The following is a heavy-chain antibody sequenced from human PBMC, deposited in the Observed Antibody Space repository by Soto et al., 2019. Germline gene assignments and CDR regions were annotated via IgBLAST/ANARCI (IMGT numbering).Heavy chain of an antibody. V-gene: IGHV3-74*01. CDR2: INSDGDTT. D-gene: IGHD2-2*02. CDR3: ARDHCTTTTCYTVWFDP. CDR1: GFDFSNYW. Sequence: PGGSLRLSCAASGFDFSNYWMHWVRQVSGRGMVWLSRINSDGDTTNYADSVKGRFTISRDNAKNTLYLQINSLSAEDTAVYYCARDHCTTTTCYTVWFDPWGQGALVTVSS. J-gene: IGHJ5*02.